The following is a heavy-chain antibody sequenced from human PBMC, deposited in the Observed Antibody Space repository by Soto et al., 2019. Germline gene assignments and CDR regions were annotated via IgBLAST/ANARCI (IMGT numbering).Heavy chain of an antibody. J-gene: IGHJ4*02. CDR1: VFTFSAYE. CDR3: VREGHYYFDY. Sequence: PGGTLRRYCAASVFTFSAYEMHWVRQAPGQGLEWVSYISKSGGTTYYADSVKGRFTISRDDAKNSVYLQMSSLRPEDMAVYKCVREGHYYFDYWGQGALVTVSS. V-gene: IGHV3-48*03. CDR2: ISKSGGTT.